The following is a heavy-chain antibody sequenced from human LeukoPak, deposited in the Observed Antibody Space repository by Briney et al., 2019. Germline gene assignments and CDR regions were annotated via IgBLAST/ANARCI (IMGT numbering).Heavy chain of an antibody. CDR1: GYTFTSYD. V-gene: IGHV1-18*01. J-gene: IGHJ4*02. CDR3: ARSIAADY. D-gene: IGHD6-6*01. Sequence: GASVKVSCKASGYTFTSYDINWVRQAPGQGLEWMGWVSAYDGNTNYAQKLQGRVTMTTDTSTSTAYMELRSLRSDDTAVYYCARSIAADYWGQGTLVSVSS. CDR2: VSAYDGNT.